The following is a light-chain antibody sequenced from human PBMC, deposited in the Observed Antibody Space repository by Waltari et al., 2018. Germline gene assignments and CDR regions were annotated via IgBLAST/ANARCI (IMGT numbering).Light chain of an antibody. CDR2: GNN. V-gene: IGLV1-40*01. J-gene: IGLJ2*01. CDR3: QSVDGRRTL. Sequence: QSVLTQPPSVSAAPGRRVTISCTGDISNIGAGYDVHWYQQLPETSPKPLIYGNNSRPSGVPGRFAASRSGTAASLASTGLQAEDEADYYCQSVDGRRTLFGGGTKLTVL. CDR1: ISNIGAGYD.